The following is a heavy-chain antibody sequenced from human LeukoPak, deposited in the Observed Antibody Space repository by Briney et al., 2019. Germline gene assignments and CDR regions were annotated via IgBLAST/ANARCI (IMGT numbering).Heavy chain of an antibody. CDR2: INPNGGGT. CDR3: ARGRTPLGDYGSGSYYNRYYFDY. V-gene: IGHV1-2*02. J-gene: IGHJ4*02. Sequence: ASVKVSCKASGYTFTAYYMHWVRQAPGQGLQWMGWINPNGGGTSYAQKFQGRVSVTRDTSIRTAYMELSRLRSDDTAVYYCARGRTPLGDYGSGSYYNRYYFDYWGQGTLVTVSS. CDR1: GYTFTAYY. D-gene: IGHD3-10*01.